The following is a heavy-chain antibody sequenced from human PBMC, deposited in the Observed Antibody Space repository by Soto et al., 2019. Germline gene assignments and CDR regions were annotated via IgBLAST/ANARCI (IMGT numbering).Heavy chain of an antibody. J-gene: IGHJ4*02. CDR1: GYTFTSYG. CDR2: ISAYNGNT. D-gene: IGHD4-17*01. CDR3: ARGGDYGDRSIDFDY. V-gene: IGHV1-18*01. Sequence: ASVKVFCKASGYTFTSYGISWVRQAPGQGLEWMGWISAYNGNTNYAQKLQGRVTMTTDTSTSTAYMELRSLRSDDTAVYYCARGGDYGDRSIDFDYWGQGTLVTVSS.